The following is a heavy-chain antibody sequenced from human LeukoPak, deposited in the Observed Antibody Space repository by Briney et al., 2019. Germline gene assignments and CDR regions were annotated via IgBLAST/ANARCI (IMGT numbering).Heavy chain of an antibody. J-gene: IGHJ4*02. Sequence: SQTLSLTCGISGDXVSSNSATWNWIRQSPARSLEWLGRTYYRSKWHNDYSVSVKSRITISPGTSKNQFSLQLKSMTPEDTAVYYCARDPAGTYYFDYWGQGTLVTVSS. CDR2: TYYRSKWHN. CDR3: ARDPAGTYYFDY. V-gene: IGHV6-1*01. CDR1: GDXVSSNSAT. D-gene: IGHD6-19*01.